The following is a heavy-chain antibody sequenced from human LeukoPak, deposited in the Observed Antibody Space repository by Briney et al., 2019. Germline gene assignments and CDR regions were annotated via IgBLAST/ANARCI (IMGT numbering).Heavy chain of an antibody. CDR3: ATLVSVPMGIMAESINWFDP. CDR2: FDPEDGET. Sequence: WASVKVSCKVSGYTLTELSMHWVRQAPGKGLEWMGGFDPEDGETIYAQKFQGRVTMTEDTSTDTAYMELSSLRSEDTAVYYCATLVSVPMGIMAESINWFDPWGQGTLVTVSS. V-gene: IGHV1-24*01. J-gene: IGHJ5*02. D-gene: IGHD2-2*01. CDR1: GYTLTELS.